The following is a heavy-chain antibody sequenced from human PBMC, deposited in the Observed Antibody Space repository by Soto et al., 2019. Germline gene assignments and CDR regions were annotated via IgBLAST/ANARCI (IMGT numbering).Heavy chain of an antibody. CDR1: GGTFSSYA. D-gene: IGHD2-2*01. V-gene: IGHV1-69*01. CDR3: ARSQGSSTSLEIYYYYYYGMDV. Sequence: QLQLVQSGAEVKKPGSSVKFSCKASGGTFSSYAISWVRQAPGQGLEWMGGIIPISGTANYAQKFQGRVTITADESTSTAYMELSSLRSEDTAVYYCARSQGSSTSLEIYYYYYYGMDVWGQGTTVTVSS. CDR2: IIPISGTA. J-gene: IGHJ6*02.